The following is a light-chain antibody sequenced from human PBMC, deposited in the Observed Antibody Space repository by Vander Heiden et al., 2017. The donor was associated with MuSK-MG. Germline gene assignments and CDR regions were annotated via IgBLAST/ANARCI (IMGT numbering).Light chain of an antibody. CDR2: KNN. J-gene: IGLJ2*01. Sequence: QSVLTQPPSASATPGQRVTISCSGSNSNIGKNYLYWYQHLPGTAPKLLIYKNNQRPSGVPDRFSGSKSGTAASLAIGGLRSEDEAVYYCAAWDDSLFGVVFGGGTKLTVL. V-gene: IGLV1-47*01. CDR1: NSNIGKNY. CDR3: AAWDDSLFGVV.